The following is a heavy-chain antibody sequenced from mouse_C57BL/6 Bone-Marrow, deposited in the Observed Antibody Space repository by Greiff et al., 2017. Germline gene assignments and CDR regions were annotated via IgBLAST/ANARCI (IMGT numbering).Heavy chain of an antibody. J-gene: IGHJ4*01. D-gene: IGHD2-4*01. CDR2: GPGLEWIG. CDR3: YEDSAVYYCAVDDYDGAMDY. V-gene: IGHV1-87*01. Sequence: LQESGPELARPWASVKISCQAFYTFSRRVHFAIRDTNYWMQWVKQRPGPGLEWIGAIYPGDGDTSYNQKFKGKATLTGDKSSSTAYMQRSSLKYEDSAVYYCAVDDYDGAMDYWGKGTSVTVSS. CDR1: YTFSRRVH.